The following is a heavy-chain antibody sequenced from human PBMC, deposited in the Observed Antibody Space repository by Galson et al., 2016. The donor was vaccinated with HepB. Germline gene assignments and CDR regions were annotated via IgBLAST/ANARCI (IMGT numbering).Heavy chain of an antibody. CDR1: GYSFTRYW. J-gene: IGHJ6*02. D-gene: IGHD2-2*01. V-gene: IGHV5-51*01. CDR3: ARAGRPDIVVVPVLHHLPYYYYGMDV. Sequence: QSGAEVKKPGESLKISCKGSGYSFTRYWIGWVRQMPGKGLEWMGIIYPGDSDTRYSPSFQGQVTISADKSISTAYLQWSSLKASDTAMYYCARAGRPDIVVVPVLHHLPYYYYGMDVWGQGTTVTVSS. CDR2: IYPGDSDT.